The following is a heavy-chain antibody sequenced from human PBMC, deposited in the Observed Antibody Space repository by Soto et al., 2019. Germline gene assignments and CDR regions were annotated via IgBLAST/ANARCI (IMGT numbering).Heavy chain of an antibody. J-gene: IGHJ5*02. CDR2: ISSSGSTI. CDR1: GFTFSDYY. Sequence: PGGSLRLSCAASGFTFSDYYMSWIRQAPGKGREWVSYISSSGSTIYYADSVKGRFTTSRGNAKISLHQQMNSLRAEDTAVYDCARELEGSNYVGWFDPWGQGTLVTVSS. CDR3: ARELEGSNYVGWFDP. D-gene: IGHD4-4*01. V-gene: IGHV3-11*01.